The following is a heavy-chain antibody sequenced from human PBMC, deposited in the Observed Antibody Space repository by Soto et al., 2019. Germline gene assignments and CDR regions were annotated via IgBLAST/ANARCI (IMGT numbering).Heavy chain of an antibody. D-gene: IGHD4-17*01. CDR1: GFTFSAYS. CDR3: ARRGVRYYFDY. Sequence: GGSLRLSCAASGFTFSAYSMSWVRQAPGKGLEWVSYISSSGSTIYYADSVKGRFTISRDNAKNSLYLQMNSLRAEDTAVYYCARRGVRYYFDYWGQGTLVTVSS. V-gene: IGHV3-11*01. CDR2: ISSSGSTI. J-gene: IGHJ4*02.